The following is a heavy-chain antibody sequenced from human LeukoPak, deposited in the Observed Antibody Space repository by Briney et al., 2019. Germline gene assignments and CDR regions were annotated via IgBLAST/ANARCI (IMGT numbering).Heavy chain of an antibody. J-gene: IGHJ4*02. V-gene: IGHV3-30*19. D-gene: IGHD2-21*02. CDR3: ARAELLSLDY. CDR2: ISYDGSK. Sequence: PGGSLRLSCAASGFTFSSYGMHWVRQAPGKGLEWVAVISYDGSKYYADSVKGRFTISRDDSKNTLYLQMNSLRAEDTAVYYCARAELLSLDYWGQGTLVTVSS. CDR1: GFTFSSYG.